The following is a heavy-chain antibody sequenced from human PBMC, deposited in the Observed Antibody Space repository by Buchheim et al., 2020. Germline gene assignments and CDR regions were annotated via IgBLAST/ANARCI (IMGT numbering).Heavy chain of an antibody. CDR3: ARDRATDFWSGYSRGLFDY. Sequence: QVQLVQSGAEVKKPGASVKVSCKASGYTFTSYYMHWVRQAPGQGLEWMGIINPSGGSTSYAQKFQGRVTMTRDTSTSTVYMELSSLRSEDTAVYYCARDRATDFWSGYSRGLFDYWGQGTL. D-gene: IGHD3-3*01. CDR2: INPSGGST. CDR1: GYTFTSYY. V-gene: IGHV1-46*03. J-gene: IGHJ4*02.